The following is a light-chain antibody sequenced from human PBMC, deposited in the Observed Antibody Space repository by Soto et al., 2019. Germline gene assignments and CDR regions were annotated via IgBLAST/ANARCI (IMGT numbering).Light chain of an antibody. CDR2: EVS. J-gene: IGLJ3*02. CDR1: SSDVDIHNY. CDR3: RSYTTGSTLWV. Sequence: QSALTQPASVSGSPGQSITISCTGTSSDVDIHNYVSWYQQHPGRAPKLIIYEVSNRPSGVSNRFSGSQSGNTASLTISGLQAEDEADYYCRSYTTGSTLWVFGGGTKVTV. V-gene: IGLV2-14*01.